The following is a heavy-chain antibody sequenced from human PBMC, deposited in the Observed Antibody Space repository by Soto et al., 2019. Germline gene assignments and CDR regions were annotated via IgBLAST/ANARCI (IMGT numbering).Heavy chain of an antibody. CDR3: ARGPFRPSAMDV. V-gene: IGHV1-69*10. CDR1: GDNFKKKV. Sequence: GGSVKESFKTCGDNFKKKVFTLVRQAPGQGLEWMGGTIPALGKTHYIEKFQGRVTITVDDATRTVYMEVRDLTSEDTAIYYCARGPFRPSAMDVWGQGTTVTVSS. J-gene: IGHJ6*01. D-gene: IGHD3-10*01. CDR2: TIPALGKT.